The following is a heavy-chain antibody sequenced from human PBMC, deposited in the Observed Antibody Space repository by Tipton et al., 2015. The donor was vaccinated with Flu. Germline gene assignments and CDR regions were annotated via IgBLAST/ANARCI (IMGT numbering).Heavy chain of an antibody. Sequence: QLAQSGGGVVQPGGSLRLSCAASGFTFSSYGMHWVRQAPGKGLEWVAFIRYDGSNKYYADSVKGRFTISRDNSKNTLYLQMNSLRAEDTAVYYCAKEEGYCSSTSCQITYYYYGMDVWGQGTTVTVSS. CDR2: IRYDGSNK. J-gene: IGHJ6*02. CDR1: GFTFSSYG. V-gene: IGHV3-30*02. CDR3: AKEEGYCSSTSCQITYYYYGMDV. D-gene: IGHD2-2*01.